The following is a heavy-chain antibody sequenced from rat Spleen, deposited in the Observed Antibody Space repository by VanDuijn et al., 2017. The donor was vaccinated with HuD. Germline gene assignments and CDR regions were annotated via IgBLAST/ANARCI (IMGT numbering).Heavy chain of an antibody. CDR1: GFTFSDYN. D-gene: IGHD1-7*01. J-gene: IGHJ2*01. Sequence: EVQLVESGGGLVQPGRSLKLSRAASGFTFSDYNMAWVRQAPKKGLEWVATISYDGSSTYYRDSVKGRFTISRDNAKSTLYLQMDSLRSEDTATYYCARLTTMGIDYSDYWGQGVMVTVSS. CDR2: ISYDGSST. CDR3: ARLTTMGIDYSDY. V-gene: IGHV5-7*01.